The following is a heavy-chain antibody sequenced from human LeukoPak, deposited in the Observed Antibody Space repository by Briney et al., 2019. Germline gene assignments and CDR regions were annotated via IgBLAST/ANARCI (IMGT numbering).Heavy chain of an antibody. CDR2: INHTGGT. CDR3: ARSSEGRYDSSGYSYYYYYMDV. J-gene: IGHJ6*03. Sequence: SETLSLTCAVYGGSFSGYYWSWIRQPPGKGLEWIGEINHTGGTNYNPSLKSRVTISGDTSKNQFSLKLSSVTAADTAVYYCARSSEGRYDSSGYSYYYYYMDVWGKGTTVTISS. D-gene: IGHD3-22*01. CDR1: GGSFSGYY. V-gene: IGHV4-34*01.